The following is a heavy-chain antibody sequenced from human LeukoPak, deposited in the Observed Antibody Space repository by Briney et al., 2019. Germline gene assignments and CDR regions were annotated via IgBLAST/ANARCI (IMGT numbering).Heavy chain of an antibody. V-gene: IGHV3-11*01. CDR1: GFTFSDYY. Sequence: GGSLRLSCAASGFTFSDYYMSWIRQAPGKGLEWVSYISSSGSTIYYADSVKGRFTISRDNAKNSLYLQMNSLRAEDTAVYYCARFGLVVPDAMGVTGTEDFDYWGQGTLVTVSS. CDR3: ARFGLVVPDAMGVTGTEDFDY. D-gene: IGHD2-2*01. CDR2: ISSSGSTI. J-gene: IGHJ4*02.